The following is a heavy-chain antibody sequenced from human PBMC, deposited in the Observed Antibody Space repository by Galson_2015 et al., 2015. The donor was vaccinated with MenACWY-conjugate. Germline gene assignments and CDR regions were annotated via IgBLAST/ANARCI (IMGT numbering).Heavy chain of an antibody. J-gene: IGHJ6*03. V-gene: IGHV3-30*18. CDR3: AKDWSVPYSTISYYFYMDV. D-gene: IGHD6-13*01. CDR1: GFTFRRFG. Sequence: SLRLSCAASGFTFRRFGMHWVRQAPGKGLEWMAVISYDGSNESYADSAKGRFTISRDNSKNTPYLQMNSLRADDTAVYYCAKDWSVPYSTISYYFYMDVWGKGTTVTVSS. CDR2: ISYDGSNE.